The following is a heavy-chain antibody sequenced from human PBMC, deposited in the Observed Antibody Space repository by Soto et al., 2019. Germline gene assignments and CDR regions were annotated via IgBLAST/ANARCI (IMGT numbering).Heavy chain of an antibody. V-gene: IGHV1-24*01. CDR2: FDPEDGET. Sequence: ASVKVSCKVSGYTLTELSMHWVRQAPGKGLEWMGGFDPEDGETIYAQKFQGRVTMTEDTSTDTVYMELSSLRSEDTAVYYCATGTGYDFWSGYYYYMDVWGKGTTVTVSS. D-gene: IGHD3-3*01. J-gene: IGHJ6*03. CDR1: GYTLTELS. CDR3: ATGTGYDFWSGYYYYMDV.